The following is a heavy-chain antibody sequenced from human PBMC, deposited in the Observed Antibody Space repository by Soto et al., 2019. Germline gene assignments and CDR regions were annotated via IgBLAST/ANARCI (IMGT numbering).Heavy chain of an antibody. J-gene: IGHJ4*02. V-gene: IGHV4-39*01. CDR3: AKNWNWGSLVH. D-gene: IGHD7-27*01. Sequence: SETLSLTCTVSGGSISSSSYYWGWIRQPPGKGLEWIGSIYYSGSTYYNPSLKSRVTISVDTSKNEFSLRLSSVTAADTAVYYCAKNWNWGSLVHWGQGTLVTVSS. CDR1: GGSISSSSYY. CDR2: IYYSGST.